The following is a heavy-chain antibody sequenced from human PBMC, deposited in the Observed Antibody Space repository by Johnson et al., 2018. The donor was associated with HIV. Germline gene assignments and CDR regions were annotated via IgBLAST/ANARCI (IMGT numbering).Heavy chain of an antibody. CDR2: IGSAGDT. Sequence: VQVVESGGGLVQPGGSLRLSCAASGFTFSSYDMHWVRQATGKGLEWVSGIGSAGDTYYPGSVKGRFTISRENAKNSLYLQMHSLRAGDTAVYYCARVGAFGDGISLGAFDIWGQGTMVTVSS. CDR3: ARVGAFGDGISLGAFDI. CDR1: GFTFSSYD. V-gene: IGHV3-13*01. D-gene: IGHD3-10*01. J-gene: IGHJ3*02.